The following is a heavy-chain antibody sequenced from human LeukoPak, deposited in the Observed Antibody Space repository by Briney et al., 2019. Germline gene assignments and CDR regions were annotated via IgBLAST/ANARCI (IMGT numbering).Heavy chain of an antibody. CDR2: IASDGSST. J-gene: IGHJ4*02. CDR3: LRDLNWSLDQ. Sequence: GGSLRLSCAASGFTFSSYWMNWVRQAPGKGLVWVSRIASDGSSTTYADSVKGRFSISRDNAKNTLYLQMNSLRAEDTAVYYCLRDLNWSLDQWGQGTLVTVSS. D-gene: IGHD1-20*01. V-gene: IGHV3-74*01. CDR1: GFTFSSYW.